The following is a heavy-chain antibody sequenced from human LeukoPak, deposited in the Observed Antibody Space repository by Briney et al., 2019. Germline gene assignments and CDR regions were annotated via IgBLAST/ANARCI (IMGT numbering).Heavy chain of an antibody. J-gene: IGHJ4*02. CDR3: AREGQTGYTDY. V-gene: IGHV4-59*01. Sequence: SETLSLTCTVSGGSISSFYWSWIRQPPGKGLEWIGYIYYSGSTNYNPSLKSRVAISGDTSKNQFSLKLSSVTAADTAVYYCAREGQTGYTDYWGQGTLVTVSS. D-gene: IGHD3-9*01. CDR1: GGSISSFY. CDR2: IYYSGST.